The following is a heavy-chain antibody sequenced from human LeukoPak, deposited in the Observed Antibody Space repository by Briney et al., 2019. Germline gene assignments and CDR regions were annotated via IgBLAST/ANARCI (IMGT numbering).Heavy chain of an antibody. Sequence: QTLSLTCGISGDSVSSNSAAWNWIRQSPSGGLEWLGRTYYSSKWYNNYAVSVKSRITIIPDSSKNQVSLQLNSVTPEDTAMYYCAREYSRGRFDYWGQGTLVTVSS. CDR2: TYYSSKWYN. D-gene: IGHD5-18*01. V-gene: IGHV6-1*01. CDR3: AREYSRGRFDY. CDR1: GDSVSSNSAA. J-gene: IGHJ4*02.